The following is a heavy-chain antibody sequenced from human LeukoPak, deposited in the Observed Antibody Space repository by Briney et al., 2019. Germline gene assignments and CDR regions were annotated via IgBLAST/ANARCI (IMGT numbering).Heavy chain of an antibody. V-gene: IGHV2-5*02. CDR3: AHSRRGRFADCYFDY. CDR1: GFSYTTSRAG. D-gene: IGHD3-10*01. J-gene: IGHJ4*02. CDR2: IYWDDDK. Sequence: SGPTLVKPTQSLTLTCTFSGFSYTTSRAGVGWIRQSPGKALDWLALIYWDDDKRYSPSLKTRLTISKGTSEHEVVLTMTNMDPLDTATYYCAHSRRGRFADCYFDYWGQGTLVTVSS.